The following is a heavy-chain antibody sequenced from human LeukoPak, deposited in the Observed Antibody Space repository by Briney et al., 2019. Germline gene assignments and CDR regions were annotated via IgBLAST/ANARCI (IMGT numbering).Heavy chain of an antibody. CDR1: GGTFGSYA. CDR3: ARVGYYYDSSGYYFDY. V-gene: IGHV1-69*13. Sequence: GASVTVSCKASGGTFGSYAISWVRQAPGQGREWMGGIIPIFGTANYAQKFQGRVTITADESTSTAYMELSSLRSEDTAVYYCARVGYYYDSSGYYFDYWGQGTLVTVSS. CDR2: IIPIFGTA. J-gene: IGHJ4*02. D-gene: IGHD3-22*01.